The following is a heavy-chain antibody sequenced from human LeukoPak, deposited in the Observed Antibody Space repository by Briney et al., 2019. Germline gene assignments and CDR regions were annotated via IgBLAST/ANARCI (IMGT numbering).Heavy chain of an antibody. D-gene: IGHD6-19*01. CDR1: GGSISGSLNY. Sequence: PETLSLTCTVSGGSISGSLNYWGWIRQPPRKGLEWIGSINYGGTTYYNPSLKSRVTISVDTSKSQFSLKLSSVTAADTAVYYCARLGSGYPDYWGQGTLVTVSS. CDR3: ARLGSGYPDY. V-gene: IGHV4-39*01. CDR2: INYGGTT. J-gene: IGHJ4*02.